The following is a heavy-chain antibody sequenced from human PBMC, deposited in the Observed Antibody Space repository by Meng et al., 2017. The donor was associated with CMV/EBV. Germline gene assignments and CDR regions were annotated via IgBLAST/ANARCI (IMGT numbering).Heavy chain of an antibody. V-gene: IGHV4-34*01. Sequence: FSGYCWSRIRQPPGKGLEWIGEINHSGSTNYNPSLKSRVTISVDTSKNQFSLKLSSVTAADTAVYYCARGWGADIVVVPAAQKIFDYWGQGTLVTVSS. J-gene: IGHJ4*02. CDR2: INHSGST. CDR3: ARGWGADIVVVPAAQKIFDY. CDR1: FSGYC. D-gene: IGHD2-2*01.